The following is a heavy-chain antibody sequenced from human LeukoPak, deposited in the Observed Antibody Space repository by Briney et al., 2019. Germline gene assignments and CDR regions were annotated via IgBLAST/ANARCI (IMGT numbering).Heavy chain of an antibody. Sequence: GGSLRLSCAAPGFTFSSYSMNWVRQAPGKGLEWVSSISSSSSYIYYADSVKGRFTISRDNAKNSLYLQMNSLRAEDTAVYYCARIIAAAAKDYWGQGTLVTVSS. CDR2: ISSSSSYI. CDR1: GFTFSSYS. J-gene: IGHJ4*02. D-gene: IGHD6-13*01. V-gene: IGHV3-21*01. CDR3: ARIIAAAAKDY.